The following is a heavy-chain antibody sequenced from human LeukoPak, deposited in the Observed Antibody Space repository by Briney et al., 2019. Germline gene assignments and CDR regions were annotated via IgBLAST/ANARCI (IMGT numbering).Heavy chain of an antibody. Sequence: PSETLSLTCTVSGGSISSYYWSWIRQPPGKGLEWIGYIYYSGSTNYNPSLKSRVTISVDTSKNQFSLKLSSVTAADTAVYYCAKGGSSSWARYWGQGTLVTVSS. J-gene: IGHJ4*02. CDR2: IYYSGST. CDR1: GGSISSYY. V-gene: IGHV4-59*01. CDR3: AKGGSSSWARY. D-gene: IGHD6-13*01.